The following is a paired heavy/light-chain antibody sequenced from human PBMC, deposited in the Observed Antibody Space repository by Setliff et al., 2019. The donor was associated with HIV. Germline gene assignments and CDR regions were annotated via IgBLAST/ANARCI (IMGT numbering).Light chain of an antibody. CDR3: TSYTSTRNVV. J-gene: IGLJ3*02. CDR2: DVS. Sequence: QSALTQPASVSGSPGQSITISCTGTSSDIGGYDYVSWYQQHPGKAPKLMIYDVSNRPSGVSNRFSGSKSANTASLTISGLQAEDEADYYCTSYTSTRNVVFGGGTKLTVL. CDR1: SSDIGGYDY. V-gene: IGLV2-14*01.
Heavy chain of an antibody. CDR2: ISSSSSAI. D-gene: IGHD7-27*01. CDR3: ARDILNWGVGFGAFDI. CDR1: GFSFSSYS. J-gene: IGHJ3*02. V-gene: IGHV3-48*01. Sequence: EVQLVESGGGLVQPGGSLRLSCAVSGFSFSSYSMNWVRQAPGKGLEWVSYISSSSSAIYYTDSVKGRFTISRDNAKNSLYLQMNSLRVEDTAVYYCARDILNWGVGFGAFDIWGQGTMVTVSS.